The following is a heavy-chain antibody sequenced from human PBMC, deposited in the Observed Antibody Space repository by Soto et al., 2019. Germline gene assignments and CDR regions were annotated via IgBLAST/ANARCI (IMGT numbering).Heavy chain of an antibody. D-gene: IGHD1-26*01. Sequence: QVQLQESGPGLVKPSETLSLTCTVSGGSISSYYWSWIRQPPGKGLEWIGYIYYSGSTNYNPSLKSRVTISVDTSKNQFSLKLSSVTAADTAVYYCARGHSWELLAGLFDYWGQGTLVTVSS. CDR1: GGSISSYY. CDR2: IYYSGST. J-gene: IGHJ4*02. CDR3: ARGHSWELLAGLFDY. V-gene: IGHV4-59*01.